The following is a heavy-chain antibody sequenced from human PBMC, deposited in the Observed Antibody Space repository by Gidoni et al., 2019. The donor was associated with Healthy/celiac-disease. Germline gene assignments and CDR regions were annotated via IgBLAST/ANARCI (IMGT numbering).Heavy chain of an antibody. CDR3: ARDTPHMGELRAEYFQH. V-gene: IGHV3-48*01. D-gene: IGHD1-26*01. Sequence: EVQLVESGGGLVQPGGSLRLSCAATGFTSSSYSMNGVRQAPGKGLEWVSYMSSSSSTIFYADSVKGRFTISRDNAKNSLYLQMNSLRAEDTAVYYCARDTPHMGELRAEYFQHWGQGTLVTVSS. J-gene: IGHJ1*01. CDR2: MSSSSSTI. CDR1: GFTSSSYS.